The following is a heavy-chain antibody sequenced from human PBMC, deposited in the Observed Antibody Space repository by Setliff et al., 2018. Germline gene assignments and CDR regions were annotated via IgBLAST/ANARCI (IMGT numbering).Heavy chain of an antibody. CDR2: IYPGDSNT. CDR1: GYSFISYW. J-gene: IGHJ4*02. Sequence: GESLKISCKGFGYSFISYWIGWVRQMRGKDLEWMGIIYPGDSNTRYSPSFQGQVTISADKSISTAYLQWSSLKASDTAMYYCARPRGSGSYYLDYWGQGTLVTVSS. D-gene: IGHD3-10*01. CDR3: ARPRGSGSYYLDY. V-gene: IGHV5-51*01.